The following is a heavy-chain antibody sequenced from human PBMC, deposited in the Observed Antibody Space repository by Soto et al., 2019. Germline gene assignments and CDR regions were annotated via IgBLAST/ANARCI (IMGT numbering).Heavy chain of an antibody. Sequence: PGGSLRLSCAASGFTFSSYSMNWVRQAPGKGLEWVSSISSSSSYIYYADSVKGRFTISRDNAKNSLYPQMNSLRAEDTAVYYCARDFPSGSYFDYWGQGTLVTVSS. V-gene: IGHV3-21*01. CDR3: ARDFPSGSYFDY. CDR1: GFTFSSYS. CDR2: ISSSSSYI. J-gene: IGHJ4*02. D-gene: IGHD1-26*01.